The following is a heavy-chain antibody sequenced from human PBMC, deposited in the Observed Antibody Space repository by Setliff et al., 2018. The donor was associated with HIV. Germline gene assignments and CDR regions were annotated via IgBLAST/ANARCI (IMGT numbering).Heavy chain of an antibody. J-gene: IGHJ6*03. CDR3: ARDATRGGDMDV. CDR1: GLTFNRYW. CDR2: IKEDGSEK. Sequence: PGGSLRLSCVASGLTFNRYWMTWVRQAPGRGLECVAIIKEDGSEKYYVDSVKGRFTISRDNAKDSLYLQMNNLRAEDTAVYYCARDATRGGDMDVWGKGITVTVSS. V-gene: IGHV3-7*01. D-gene: IGHD2-15*01.